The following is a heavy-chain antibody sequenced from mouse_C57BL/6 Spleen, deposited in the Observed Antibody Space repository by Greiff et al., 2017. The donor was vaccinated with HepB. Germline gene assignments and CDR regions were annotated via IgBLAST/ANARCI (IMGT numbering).Heavy chain of an antibody. V-gene: IGHV14-4*01. CDR1: GFNIKDDY. J-gene: IGHJ3*01. CDR2: IDPENGDT. D-gene: IGHD2-2*01. Sequence: VQLKESGAELVRPGASVKLSCTASGFNIKDDYMHWVKQRPEQGLEWIGWIDPENGDTEYASKFQGKATITADTSSNTAYLQLSSLTSEDTAVYYCTTRDWFFAYWGQGTLVTVSA. CDR3: TTRDWFFAY.